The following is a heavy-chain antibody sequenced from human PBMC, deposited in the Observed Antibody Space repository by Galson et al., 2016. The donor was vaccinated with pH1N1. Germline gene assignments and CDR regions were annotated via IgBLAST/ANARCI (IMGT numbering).Heavy chain of an antibody. D-gene: IGHD1-26*01. Sequence: QSGAEVKKPGESLKISCQVSGYSFSSYWVAWVRQMPGKGLEWMAIMYPDDSDIKYSPSFEGQVTISADKSISTAYLQWSSLKASDTAMYYGSRYSGSFFFYYWGQGTLVTVSS. V-gene: IGHV5-51*01. CDR2: MYPDDSDI. J-gene: IGHJ4*02. CDR1: GYSFSSYW. CDR3: SRYSGSFFFYY.